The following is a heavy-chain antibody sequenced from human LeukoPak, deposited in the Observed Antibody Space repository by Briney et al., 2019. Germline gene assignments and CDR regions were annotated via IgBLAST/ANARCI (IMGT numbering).Heavy chain of an antibody. V-gene: IGHV4-34*01. CDR3: ARGRVYGYSGYDYFDY. J-gene: IGHJ4*02. CDR2: INHSGST. CDR1: GGSFSGYY. Sequence: SETLSLTCAVYGGSFSGYYWSWIRQLPGKGLEWIGEINHSGSTNYNPSLKSRVTISVDTSKNQFSLKLSSVTAADTAVYYCARGRVYGYSGYDYFDYWGQGTLVTVSS. D-gene: IGHD5-12*01.